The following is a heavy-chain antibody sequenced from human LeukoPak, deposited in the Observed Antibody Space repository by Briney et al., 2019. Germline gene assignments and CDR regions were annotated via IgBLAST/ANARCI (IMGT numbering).Heavy chain of an antibody. CDR2: IWYDGSNK. CDR1: GFTFSSYG. D-gene: IGHD2-15*01. V-gene: IGHV3-33*06. J-gene: IGHJ5*02. CDR3: AKGGYCSGGSCYSSEDWFDP. Sequence: PGGSLRLSCAASGFTFSSYGMHWVRQAPGKGLEWVAVIWYDGSNKYYADSVKGRFTISRGNSKNTLYLQMNSLRAEDTAVYYCAKGGYCSGGSCYSSEDWFDPWGQGTLVTVSS.